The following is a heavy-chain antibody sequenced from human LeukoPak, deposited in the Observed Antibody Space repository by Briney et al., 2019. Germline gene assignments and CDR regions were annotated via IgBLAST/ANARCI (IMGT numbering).Heavy chain of an antibody. CDR3: ARAAMVRGDYYYYYMDV. CDR2: IYYSGST. D-gene: IGHD3-10*01. V-gene: IGHV4-59*01. CDR1: GGSISSYY. Sequence: PSETLSLTCTVFGGSISSYYWSWIRQPPGKGLEWIGYIYYSGSTNYNPSLKSRVTISVDTSKNQFSLKLSSVTAADTAVYYCARAAMVRGDYYYYYMDVWGKGTTVTISS. J-gene: IGHJ6*03.